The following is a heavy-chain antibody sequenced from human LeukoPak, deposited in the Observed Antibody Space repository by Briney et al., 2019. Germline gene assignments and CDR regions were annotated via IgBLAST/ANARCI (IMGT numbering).Heavy chain of an antibody. D-gene: IGHD3-9*01. Sequence: PSETLSSTCTVSGGSISSSSYYWGWIRQPPGKRLEWIGSIYYSGSTYYNPSLKSRVTISVDTSKNQFSLKLSSVTAADTAVYFFFQAEDGIRYFDWLPHYFDYWGQGTLVTVSS. CDR3: FQAEDGIRYFDWLPHYFDY. CDR2: IYYSGST. CDR1: GGSISSSSYY. J-gene: IGHJ4*02. V-gene: IGHV4-39*01.